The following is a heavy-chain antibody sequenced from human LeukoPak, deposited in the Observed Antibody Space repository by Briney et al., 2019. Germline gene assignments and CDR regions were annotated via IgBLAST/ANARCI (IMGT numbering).Heavy chain of an antibody. CDR3: AHISSSWPDY. CDR2: ISGSGGST. Sequence: PGGSLRLSCAASGFTFSSYAMSWVRQAPGKGLEWVSAISGSGGSTYYADSVKGRFTISRDNSKNTLYLQVNSLRAEGTAVYYCAHISSSWPDYWGQGTLVTVSS. CDR1: GFTFSSYA. V-gene: IGHV3-23*01. D-gene: IGHD6-13*01. J-gene: IGHJ4*02.